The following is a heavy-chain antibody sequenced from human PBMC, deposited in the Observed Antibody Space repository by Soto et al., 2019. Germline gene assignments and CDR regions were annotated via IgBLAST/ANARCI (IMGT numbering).Heavy chain of an antibody. D-gene: IGHD6-6*01. CDR2: LYYSGST. V-gene: IGHV4-30-4*01. CDR3: ARERPDGARLDP. J-gene: IGHJ5*02. CDR1: GGSISSGDYY. Sequence: QVQLQESGPGLVKPSQTLSLTCTVSGGSISSGDYYWSWIRQPPGKGLEWIGYLYYSGSTYYNPSLKSRVTISVDTSKNQFSRKLSSVTAADTAVYYCARERPDGARLDPWGQGTLVTVSS.